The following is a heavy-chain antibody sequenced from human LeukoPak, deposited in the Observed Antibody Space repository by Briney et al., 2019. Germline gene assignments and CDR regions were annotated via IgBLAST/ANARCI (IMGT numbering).Heavy chain of an antibody. J-gene: IGHJ4*02. CDR1: GFTFSNAW. Sequence: GGSLRLSCAASGFTFSNAWISWVREAPGTALKWVGRIKSKTEGGTTDYAPPVKGRFTIPRDDSKNTLYLQMNSMKTEETAVYYCTRDQTPYYWGQGTLVTVSS. CDR2: IKSKTEGGTT. V-gene: IGHV3-15*01. CDR3: TRDQTPYY.